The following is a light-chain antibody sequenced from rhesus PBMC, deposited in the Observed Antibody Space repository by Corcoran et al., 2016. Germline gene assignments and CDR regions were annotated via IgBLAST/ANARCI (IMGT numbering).Light chain of an antibody. CDR1: ENVNNY. J-gene: IGKJ4*01. CDR3: LHNFGTPLT. Sequence: DIQMTQSPTSLSASVGDRATITCRTSENVNNYLNWYQQKPGKAPKLLIYKGCTLQSGGPSRLSGCGSGTDYTFTLSSLQSGDVATYCCLHNFGTPLTFGRGTKVEIK. V-gene: IGKV1-74*01. CDR2: KGC.